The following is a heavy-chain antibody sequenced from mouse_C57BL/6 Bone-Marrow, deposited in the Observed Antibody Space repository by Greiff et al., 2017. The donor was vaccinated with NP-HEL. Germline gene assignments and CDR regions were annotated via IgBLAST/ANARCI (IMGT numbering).Heavy chain of an antibody. CDR2: IWRGGST. Sequence: QVQLKESGPGLVQPSQSLSITCTVSGFSLTSYGVHWVRQSPGKGLEWLGVIWRGGSTDYNAAFMSRLSITKDNSKSQAFFKMNSLQADDTAIYYCANDYGSSYVRYAMDYWGQGTSVTVSS. V-gene: IGHV2-5*01. J-gene: IGHJ4*01. CDR3: ANDYGSSYVRYAMDY. D-gene: IGHD1-1*01. CDR1: GFSLTSYG.